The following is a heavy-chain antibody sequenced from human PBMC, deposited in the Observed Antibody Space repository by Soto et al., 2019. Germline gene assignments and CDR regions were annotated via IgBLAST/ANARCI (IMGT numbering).Heavy chain of an antibody. CDR2: MYPSGSS. CDR1: GGSISSPNW. J-gene: IGHJ4*02. V-gene: IGHV4-4*02. Sequence: SETLSLTCAVSGGSISSPNWWSWYRQPPGKGLEWIGEMYPSGSSNRNPSLNSRVTISLDTSKNHFSLKLTSLTAADTAMYYCAREGFDHRPDYWGQGIPVPVSS. CDR3: AREGFDHRPDY.